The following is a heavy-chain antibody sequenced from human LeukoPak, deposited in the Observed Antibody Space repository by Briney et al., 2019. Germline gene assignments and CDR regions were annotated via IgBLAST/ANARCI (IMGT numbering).Heavy chain of an antibody. Sequence: GASVKVSCKASGGTFSSYAISWVRQAPGQGLEWMGRIIPILGIANYAQKFQGRVTITADKSTSTAYMELSSLRSEDTAVYYCARNVEEDFWSGYYPSYYFDYWGQGTLVTVSS. D-gene: IGHD3-3*01. CDR2: IIPILGIA. V-gene: IGHV1-69*04. CDR1: GGTFSSYA. CDR3: ARNVEEDFWSGYYPSYYFDY. J-gene: IGHJ4*02.